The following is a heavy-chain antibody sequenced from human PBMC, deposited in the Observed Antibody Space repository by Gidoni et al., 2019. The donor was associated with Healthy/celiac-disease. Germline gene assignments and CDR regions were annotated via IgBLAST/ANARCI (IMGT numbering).Heavy chain of an antibody. D-gene: IGHD2-15*01. CDR1: GGPSSSSSYY. CDR2: IYYSGST. CDR3: ARPHCSGGSCYSWDAFDI. J-gene: IGHJ3*02. V-gene: IGHV4-39*01. Sequence: QLQLQESGPGLVKPSETLSLTCTVSGGPSSSSSYYWGWIRQPPGKRREWIGSIYYSGSTYYHPSLKSRVTISVDTSKNQFSLKLSSVTAADTAVYYCARPHCSGGSCYSWDAFDIWGQGTMVTVSS.